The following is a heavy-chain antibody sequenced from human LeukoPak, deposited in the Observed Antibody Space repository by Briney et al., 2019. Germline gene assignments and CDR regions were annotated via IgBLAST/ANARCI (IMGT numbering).Heavy chain of an antibody. D-gene: IGHD4-17*01. V-gene: IGHV4-59*01. CDR3: ARDTGYGDPLDY. CDR2: IYYSGST. CDR1: GGSISSYY. Sequence: SETLSLTYTVSGGSISSYYWSWIRQPPGKGLEWIGYIYYSGSTNYNPSLKSRVTISVDTSKNQFSLKLSSVTAADTAVYYCARDTGYGDPLDYWGQGTLVTVSS. J-gene: IGHJ4*02.